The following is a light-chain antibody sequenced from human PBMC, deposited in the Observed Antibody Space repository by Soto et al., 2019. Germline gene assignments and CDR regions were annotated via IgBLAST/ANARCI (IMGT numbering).Light chain of an antibody. CDR3: AAWDDSLSGPV. J-gene: IGLJ3*02. V-gene: IGLV1-44*01. CDR2: NNN. CDR1: RASIGSNT. Sequence: QSVLTQPPSASGTPGQRVTISCSGSRASIGSNTVTWYQHLPGAAPKLLVYNNNQRPSGVPDRFSGSKSDTSAPLAISGLQFEDEAVYYCAAWDDSLSGPVFGGGTKLTVL.